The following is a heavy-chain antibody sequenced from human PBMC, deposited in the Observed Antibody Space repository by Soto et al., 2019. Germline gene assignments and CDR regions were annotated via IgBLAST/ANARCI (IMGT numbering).Heavy chain of an antibody. Sequence: GGSLRLSCAASGFTFSSYAMSWVRQAPGKGLEWVSAISSSSAIYYADSVKGRFTISRDNAKNSLYLQMNSLRDEDTAVYYCARDCRDCISSIWGQGTLVTVSS. V-gene: IGHV3-48*02. CDR2: ISSSSAI. J-gene: IGHJ4*02. CDR1: GFTFSSYA. CDR3: ARDCRDCISSI. D-gene: IGHD3-3*02.